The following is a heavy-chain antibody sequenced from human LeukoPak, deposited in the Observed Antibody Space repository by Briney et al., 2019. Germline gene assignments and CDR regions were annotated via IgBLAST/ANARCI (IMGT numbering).Heavy chain of an antibody. CDR3: AKGNNSLSFNFDY. V-gene: IGHV3-43*02. CDR2: VSGVGDTT. J-gene: IGHJ4*02. Sequence: GGSLRLSCAASGFHFRDFSMHWVRQVPGKGLEWVSLVSGVGDTTHYADSVKGRFTISRDNNKNSLFLQMNSLRVEDTAFYYCAKGNNSLSFNFDYWGQGALVTVSS. CDR1: GFHFRDFS. D-gene: IGHD2/OR15-2a*01.